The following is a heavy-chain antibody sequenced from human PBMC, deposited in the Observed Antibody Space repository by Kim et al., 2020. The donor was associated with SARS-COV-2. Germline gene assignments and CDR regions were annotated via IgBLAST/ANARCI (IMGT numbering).Heavy chain of an antibody. CDR1: GFTFSSYS. J-gene: IGHJ3*02. CDR3: ARALIWFGELYAFDI. CDR2: ISSSSSYI. Sequence: GGSLRLSCAASGFTFSSYSMNWVRQAPGKGLEWVSSISSSSSYIYYADSVKGRFTISRDNAKNSLYLQMNSLRAEDTAVYYCARALIWFGELYAFDIWGQGTMVTVSS. V-gene: IGHV3-21*01. D-gene: IGHD3-10*01.